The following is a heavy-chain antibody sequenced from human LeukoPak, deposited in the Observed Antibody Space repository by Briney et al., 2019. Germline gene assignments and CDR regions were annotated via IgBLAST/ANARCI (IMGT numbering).Heavy chain of an antibody. Sequence: ASVKVSCKASGYTFTGYYMHWVRQAPGQGLEWMGWINPNSGGTNYAQKFQGRVTMTRDTSISTAYMELSRLRSDDTAVYYCARERPSYYDSSGRERDYYYMDVWGKGTTVTVSS. D-gene: IGHD3-22*01. CDR2: INPNSGGT. CDR3: ARERPSYYDSSGRERDYYYMDV. V-gene: IGHV1-2*02. CDR1: GYTFTGYY. J-gene: IGHJ6*03.